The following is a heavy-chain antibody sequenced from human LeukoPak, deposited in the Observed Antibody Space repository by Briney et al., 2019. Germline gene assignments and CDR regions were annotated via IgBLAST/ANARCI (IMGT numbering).Heavy chain of an antibody. D-gene: IGHD2-2*01. Sequence: KPSETLSLTCAVSGYSISSGYYWGWIRPPPGKGLEWIGSIYHSGSTYYNPSLKSRVTISVDTSKNQFSLKLSSVTAADTAVYYCARRVCSSTSCPFDLYYFDYWGRGTLVTVSS. CDR3: ARRVCSSTSCPFDLYYFDY. J-gene: IGHJ4*02. CDR1: GYSISSGYY. CDR2: IYHSGST. V-gene: IGHV4-38-2*01.